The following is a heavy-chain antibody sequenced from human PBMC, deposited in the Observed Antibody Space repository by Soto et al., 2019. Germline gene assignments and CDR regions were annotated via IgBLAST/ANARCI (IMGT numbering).Heavy chain of an antibody. J-gene: IGHJ4*02. Sequence: GESLKISCAASGFTFSNAWMNWVRQAPGKGLEWVGRIKSKTDGGTTDYAAPVKGRFTISRDDSKKTLYLQMNGLKTEDTAVYYCTTDVPDFWSGYFPTSKFDYWGQGTLVTVSS. D-gene: IGHD3-3*01. CDR3: TTDVPDFWSGYFPTSKFDY. V-gene: IGHV3-15*07. CDR1: GFTFSNAW. CDR2: IKSKTDGGTT.